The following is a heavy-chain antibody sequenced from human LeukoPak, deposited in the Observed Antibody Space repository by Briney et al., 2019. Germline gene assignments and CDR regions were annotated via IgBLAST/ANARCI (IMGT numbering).Heavy chain of an antibody. Sequence: ASVKVSCKASGGTFSSYAISWVRQAPGQGLEWMGGIIPIFGTANYAQKFQGRVTITADKSTSTAYMELRSLRSDDTAVYYCARGFPPRRNYDSSGYYSYYFDHWGQGTLVTVSS. CDR1: GGTFSSYA. D-gene: IGHD3-22*01. CDR3: ARGFPPRRNYDSSGYYSYYFDH. J-gene: IGHJ4*02. CDR2: IIPIFGTA. V-gene: IGHV1-69*06.